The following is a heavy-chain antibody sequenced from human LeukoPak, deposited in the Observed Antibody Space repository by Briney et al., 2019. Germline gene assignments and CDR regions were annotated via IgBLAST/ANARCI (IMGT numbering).Heavy chain of an antibody. D-gene: IGHD3-16*01. V-gene: IGHV3-21*01. CDR3: ALFGGEFDY. CDR1: GFTYSSYS. Sequence: PGGSLRLSCAASGFTYSSYSMNWVRQAPGKGLEWVSSISSSSSYTYYADSVKGRFTISRDNAKNSLYLQMNSLRAEDTAVYYCALFGGEFDYWGQGTLVTVSS. CDR2: ISSSSSYT. J-gene: IGHJ4*02.